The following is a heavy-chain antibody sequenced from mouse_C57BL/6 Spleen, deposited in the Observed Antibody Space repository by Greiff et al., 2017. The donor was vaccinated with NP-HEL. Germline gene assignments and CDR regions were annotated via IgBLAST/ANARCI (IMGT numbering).Heavy chain of an antibody. D-gene: IGHD4-1*01. J-gene: IGHJ4*01. Sequence: VQLKQSGAELVRPGASVKLSCTASGFNIKDDYMHWVKQRPEQGLEWIGWIDPENGDTEYASKFQGKAPITADTSSNTAYLQLSSLTSEDTAVYYCTTPNWDDYAMDYWGQGTSVTVSS. CDR1: GFNIKDDY. CDR3: TTPNWDDYAMDY. V-gene: IGHV14-4*01. CDR2: IDPENGDT.